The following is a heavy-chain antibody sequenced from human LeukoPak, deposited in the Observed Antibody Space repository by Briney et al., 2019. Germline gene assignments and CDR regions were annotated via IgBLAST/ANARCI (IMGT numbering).Heavy chain of an antibody. Sequence: GGSLRLSCAASGFTFSSYAMSWVRQAPGTGLEWVSSITGSGGTTDHADSVKGRFTISRDNSKNTLFLQMNSLRVEDTAVYYCARVVDHDYGDYYLDYWGQGTLVTVSS. CDR3: ARVVDHDYGDYYLDY. CDR1: GFTFSSYA. D-gene: IGHD4-17*01. J-gene: IGHJ4*02. V-gene: IGHV3-23*01. CDR2: ITGSGGTT.